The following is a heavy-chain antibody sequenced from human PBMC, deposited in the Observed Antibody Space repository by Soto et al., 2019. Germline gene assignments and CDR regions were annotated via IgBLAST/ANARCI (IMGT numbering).Heavy chain of an antibody. CDR3: ARDQDY. Sequence: EVQLLESGGGLVQPGGSLRLSCAASGFTFSSYSMNWVRQAPGKGLAWVSYISSSSGVIYYADSVKGRFTISRDNAKNSLYLQMNSLRAEDTAVYYCARDQDYWGQGTLVTVSS. CDR1: GFTFSSYS. J-gene: IGHJ4*02. CDR2: ISSSSGVI. V-gene: IGHV3-48*01.